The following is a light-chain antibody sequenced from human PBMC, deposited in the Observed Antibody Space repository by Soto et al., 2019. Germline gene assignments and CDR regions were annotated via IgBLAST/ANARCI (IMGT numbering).Light chain of an antibody. CDR3: QQYNTWPRT. Sequence: EIVLTQSPATLSVPPGERATLSCRASQSVSTNFAWYQQKPGQAPRPLIYGASTRATAVPARFTASGSGTEFTLTISSLQSEDFAVYYCQQYNTWPRTFGQGTKVDIK. CDR1: QSVSTN. V-gene: IGKV3-15*01. CDR2: GAS. J-gene: IGKJ1*01.